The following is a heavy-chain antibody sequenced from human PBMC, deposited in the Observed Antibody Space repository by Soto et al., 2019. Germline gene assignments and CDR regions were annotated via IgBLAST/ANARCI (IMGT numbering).Heavy chain of an antibody. D-gene: IGHD2-8*02. CDR3: VYWVSHHFDY. J-gene: IGHJ4*02. V-gene: IGHV3-23*05. CDR1: GFTFRNIA. CDR2: IDNAGVGT. Sequence: GVSLRLSCAASGFTFRNIAMTWVRQAPGTGLEWVSTIDNAGVGTHYADSVKGRFTISRDNSRNTVDLQMDNLRAEDTALYYCVYWVSHHFDYCGQGT.